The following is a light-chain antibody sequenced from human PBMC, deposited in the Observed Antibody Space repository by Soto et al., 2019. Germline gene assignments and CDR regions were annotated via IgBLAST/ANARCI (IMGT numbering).Light chain of an antibody. CDR2: DVS. CDR1: SSDVGGYNY. Sequence: QSVLTQPRSVSGSPGQSVTISCTGTSSDVGGYNYVSWYQHHPGKAPKLMIYDVSKRPSGVPDRFSGSKSGNTASLSISGLQAEDEAEYYCCSSAGTYIYVFGTGTKVTVL. CDR3: CSSAGTYIYV. J-gene: IGLJ1*01. V-gene: IGLV2-11*01.